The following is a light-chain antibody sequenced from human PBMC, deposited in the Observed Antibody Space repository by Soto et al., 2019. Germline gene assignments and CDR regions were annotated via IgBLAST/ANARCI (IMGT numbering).Light chain of an antibody. J-gene: IGLJ1*01. CDR3: QSYDSRLSGYV. CDR1: SSNIGAGYE. V-gene: IGLV1-40*01. CDR2: ENN. Sequence: QSVLTQPPSVSEAPGQRVTISCTGSSSNIGAGYEAHWYQQVPGTAPKLLIYENNNRPSGVPDRFSGSKSGTSASLAITGLHAEDEAEYYCQSYDSRLSGYVFGTGTKVTVL.